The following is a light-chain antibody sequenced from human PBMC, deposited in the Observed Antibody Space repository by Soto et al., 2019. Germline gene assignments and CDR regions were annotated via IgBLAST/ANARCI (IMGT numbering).Light chain of an antibody. CDR1: QSVSSY. CDR2: DAS. Sequence: EIVLTQSLATLSLSPGERATLSCRASQSVSSYLAWYEQKPGQAPRLLIYDASNRATGIPARFSGSGSGTDFTLTISSLEPEDFAVYYCQQYGSSSTFGQGTRLEIK. V-gene: IGKV3-11*01. J-gene: IGKJ5*01. CDR3: QQYGSSST.